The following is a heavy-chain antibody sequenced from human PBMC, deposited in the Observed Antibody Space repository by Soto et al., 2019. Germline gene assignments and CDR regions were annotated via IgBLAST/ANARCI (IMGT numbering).Heavy chain of an antibody. Sequence: QVQLQESGPRLVNPSQTLSLTCTVSGGFIRADDYFWSWIRQSPGGGLEWMGHIHNGGPTKTNPSCGSRLSISVGTSKTKFSLDLISLTAADTAVYYCARGPSGDKVDSWGQGVLVSVSS. CDR2: IHNGGPT. CDR3: ARGPSGDKVDS. V-gene: IGHV4-30-4*01. D-gene: IGHD7-27*01. CDR1: GGFIRADDYF. J-gene: IGHJ4*02.